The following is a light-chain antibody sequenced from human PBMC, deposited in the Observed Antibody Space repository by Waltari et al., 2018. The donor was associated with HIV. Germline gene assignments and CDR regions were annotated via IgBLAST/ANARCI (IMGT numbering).Light chain of an antibody. J-gene: IGKJ1*01. V-gene: IGKV1-39*01. Sequence: DIQMTQSPPSLTASVGDRVTITCRASQNIGSYLNWYQLRPGQAPNVLIYVSTNLQTGVPSRFSGRGSGTDFTLTITDLQPEDFVFYFCQQSYSKPRTLGQGTK. CDR1: QNIGSY. CDR2: VST. CDR3: QQSYSKPRT.